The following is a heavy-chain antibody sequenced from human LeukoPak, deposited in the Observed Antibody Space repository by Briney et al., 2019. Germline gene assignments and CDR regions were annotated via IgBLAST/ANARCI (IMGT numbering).Heavy chain of an antibody. Sequence: ASVKVSCKASGYTFTGYYMHWVRQAPGQGLEWMGRINPNSGGTNYAQKFQGRVTMTRDTSISTAYMELSGLRSGDTAVYYCAREIGRVVAAVDYWGQGTLVTVSS. CDR1: GYTFTGYY. J-gene: IGHJ4*02. V-gene: IGHV1-2*06. D-gene: IGHD2-15*01. CDR3: AREIGRVVAAVDY. CDR2: INPNSGGT.